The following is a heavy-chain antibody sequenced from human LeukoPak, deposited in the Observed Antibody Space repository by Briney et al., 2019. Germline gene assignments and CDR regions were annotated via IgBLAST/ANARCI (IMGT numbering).Heavy chain of an antibody. CDR1: GSTFSTYD. CDR2: IGNGGDT. D-gene: IGHD3-9*01. V-gene: IGHV3-13*04. Sequence: GGSLRLSCAASGSTFSTYDMHWVRQATGKGLEWVSAIGNGGDTHYTGSVKGRFTISRENAKSSLYLQMNSLRAGDTAVYYCARGNILTGYDYWGQGTLVTVSS. J-gene: IGHJ4*02. CDR3: ARGNILTGYDY.